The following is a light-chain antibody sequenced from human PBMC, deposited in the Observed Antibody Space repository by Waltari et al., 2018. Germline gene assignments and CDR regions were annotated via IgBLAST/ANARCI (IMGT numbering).Light chain of an antibody. J-gene: IGLJ2*01. CDR2: EGN. CDR3: CSYTGSSIVI. Sequence: QSALTQSAAVSGSPGQSITISCTGTSSDVGRYNLVSWYQQHPGKAPKLMIYEGNKRPSWVSNRFSGSKSGNTASLTISGLQADDEADYYCCSYTGSSIVIFGGGTQLTVL. CDR1: SSDVGRYNL. V-gene: IGLV2-23*01.